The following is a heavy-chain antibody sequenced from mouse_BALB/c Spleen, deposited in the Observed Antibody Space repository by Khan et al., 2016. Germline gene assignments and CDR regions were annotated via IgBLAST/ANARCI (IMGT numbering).Heavy chain of an antibody. D-gene: IGHD1-1*01. V-gene: IGHV3-2*02. CDR2: ISYSGST. J-gene: IGHJ2*01. Sequence: EVKLLESGPGLVKPSQSLSLTCTVSGYSITSDYAWNWIRQFPGNKLEWMGYISYSGSTSYNPSLKSRISITRDTSKNQFFLQLNSVTTEDTATXYGASDYYGSSYFDYWGKGTTLTVSS. CDR1: GYSITSDYA. CDR3: ASDYYGSSYFDY.